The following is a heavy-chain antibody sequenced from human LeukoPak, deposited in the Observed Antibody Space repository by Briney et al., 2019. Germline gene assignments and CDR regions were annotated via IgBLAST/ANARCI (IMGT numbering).Heavy chain of an antibody. J-gene: IGHJ4*02. D-gene: IGHD2-2*01. V-gene: IGHV3-7*01. CDR3: ARSSTGHIGDGLGLFDY. Sequence: GGSLRLSCAASGFTFSSYWMSWVRQAPGKGLEWVANIKQDGSEKYYVDSVKGRFTISRDNAKNSLYLQMSSLRAEDTAVYYCARSSTGHIGDGLGLFDYWGQGTLVTVSS. CDR2: IKQDGSEK. CDR1: GFTFSSYW.